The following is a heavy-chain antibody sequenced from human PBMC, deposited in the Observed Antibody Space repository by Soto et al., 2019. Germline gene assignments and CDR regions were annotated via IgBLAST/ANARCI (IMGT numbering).Heavy chain of an antibody. CDR1: GGSISSGDYS. CDR3: AAGGGLPRYY. D-gene: IGHD5-12*01. Sequence: QLQLQDSGSGLVKPSQTLSLTCAVSGGSISSGDYSWSWIRQPPGKGLEWIGYIYHSGSTYYNPSLKSRVTISVDRSKNQFSLKLSSVTAADTAVYYCAAGGGLPRYYWGQGTLVTVSS. CDR2: IYHSGST. J-gene: IGHJ4*02. V-gene: IGHV4-30-2*01.